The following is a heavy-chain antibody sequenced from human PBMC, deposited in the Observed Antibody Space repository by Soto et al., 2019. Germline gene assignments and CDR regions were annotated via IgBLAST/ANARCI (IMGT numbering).Heavy chain of an antibody. CDR1: GYTFTSYY. CDR2: INPSGGST. J-gene: IGHJ3*02. V-gene: IGHV1-46*01. D-gene: IGHD3-22*01. Sequence: GASVKVSCKASGYTFTSYYMHWVRQAPGQGLERMGIINPSGGSTSYAQKLQGRVTMTRDTSTSTVYMELSSLGSEDTAVYYCARDNYYDSSGYYGAFDIWGQGTMVTVSS. CDR3: ARDNYYDSSGYYGAFDI.